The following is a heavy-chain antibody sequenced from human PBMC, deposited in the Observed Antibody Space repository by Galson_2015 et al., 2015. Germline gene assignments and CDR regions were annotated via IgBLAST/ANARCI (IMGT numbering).Heavy chain of an antibody. CDR3: ARDLGYSSD. J-gene: IGHJ4*02. CDR1: GGSIRSTNW. CDR2: IYHSGST. D-gene: IGHD6-19*01. Sequence: ETLSLTCTVSGGSIRSTNWWSWVRQPPGKGLEWIGEIYHSGSTNYNPSLKSRVTVSVDKPKNQFSLKLSSVTAADTAVYYCARDLGYSSDWGQGTLVTVSS. V-gene: IGHV4-4*02.